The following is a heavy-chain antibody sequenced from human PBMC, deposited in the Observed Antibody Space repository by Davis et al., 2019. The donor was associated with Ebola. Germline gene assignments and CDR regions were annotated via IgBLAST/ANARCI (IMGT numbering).Heavy chain of an antibody. Sequence: WIRQPPGKGLEWIGSIYYSGSTYNNPSLRGRVAISVDTSRNQFSLKLSSVTAADTAVYYCARHLLMSYYYETSGQDYWGQGTLVTVSS. CDR3: ARHLLMSYYYETSGQDY. CDR2: IYYSGST. J-gene: IGHJ4*02. V-gene: IGHV4-39*01. D-gene: IGHD3-22*01.